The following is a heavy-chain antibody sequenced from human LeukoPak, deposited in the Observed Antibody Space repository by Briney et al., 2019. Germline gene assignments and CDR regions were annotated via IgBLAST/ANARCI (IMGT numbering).Heavy chain of an antibody. Sequence: SETLSLTCAVYGGSFSGYYWSWIRQPPGKGLEWIGEINHSGSTNYNPSLKSRVTISVDTSKNQFSLKLSSVTAADTAVYYCARGHRKAFDVWGQGTMVTVSS. CDR3: ARGHRKAFDV. J-gene: IGHJ3*01. V-gene: IGHV4-34*01. CDR1: GGSFSGYY. CDR2: INHSGST.